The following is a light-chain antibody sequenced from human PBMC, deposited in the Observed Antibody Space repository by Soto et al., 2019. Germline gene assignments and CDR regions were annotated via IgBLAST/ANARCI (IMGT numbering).Light chain of an antibody. V-gene: IGKV1-17*01. CDR3: LQHYSYPCR. Sequence: DIQLKRSASSLSVYVGGRVTITCRASQGIRNDLGWYQQKPGKAPKRLIYDASILQGGVPSRFSGSGSGTEFTLTICSLQPEDWATYCCLQHYSYPCRFAEGTKVDIK. J-gene: IGKJ1*01. CDR2: DAS. CDR1: QGIRND.